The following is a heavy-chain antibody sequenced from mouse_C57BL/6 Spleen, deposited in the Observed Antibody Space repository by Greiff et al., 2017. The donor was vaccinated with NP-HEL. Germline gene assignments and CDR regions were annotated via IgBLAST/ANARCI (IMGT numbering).Heavy chain of an antibody. CDR2: IDPETGGT. V-gene: IGHV1-15*01. CDR3: TRPVLLRSYYFDY. D-gene: IGHD1-1*01. Sequence: VQLVESGAELVRPGASVTLSCKASGYTFTDYEMHWVKQTPVHGLEWIGAIDPETGGTAYNQKFKGKAILTADKSSSTAYMELRSLTSEDSAVYYCTRPVLLRSYYFDYWGQGTTLTVSS. CDR1: GYTFTDYE. J-gene: IGHJ2*01.